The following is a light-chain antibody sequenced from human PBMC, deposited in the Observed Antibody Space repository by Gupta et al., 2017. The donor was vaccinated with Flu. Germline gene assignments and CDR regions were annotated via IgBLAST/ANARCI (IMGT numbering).Light chain of an antibody. CDR1: QSVLYSSNNKNY. V-gene: IGKV4-1*01. Sequence: IVLIPSLDSLAVSLGERAPTNCKSSQSVLYSSNNKNYLSWYQQTPGHPPKLLIYWSSTRDSGVHGLSSSGGSGTFILLTISSVAAEDVALYCCQEKNWPPTFGHGTKVDIK. J-gene: IGKJ2*01. CDR3: QEKNWPPT. CDR2: WSS.